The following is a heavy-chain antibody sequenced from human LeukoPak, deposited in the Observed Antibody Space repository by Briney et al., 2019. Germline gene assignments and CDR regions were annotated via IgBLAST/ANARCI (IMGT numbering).Heavy chain of an antibody. Sequence: ASVKVSCKASGGTFSSYAISWVRQAPGQGLEWMGGIIPIFGTANYAQKFQGRVTITADKSTSTAYMELSSLRSEDTAVYYCARDRGGNSFFYYYMDVWGKGTTVTVSS. J-gene: IGHJ6*03. CDR1: GGTFSSYA. CDR3: ARDRGGNSFFYYYMDV. V-gene: IGHV1-69*06. D-gene: IGHD4-23*01. CDR2: IIPIFGTA.